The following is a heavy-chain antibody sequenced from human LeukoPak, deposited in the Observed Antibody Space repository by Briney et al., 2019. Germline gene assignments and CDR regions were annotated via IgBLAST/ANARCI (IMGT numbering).Heavy chain of an antibody. J-gene: IGHJ4*02. CDR1: GFSFSSYG. D-gene: IGHD3-10*01. V-gene: IGHV3-7*01. CDR2: IKQDGSEK. CDR3: ARAGQEWFGELGFDQ. Sequence: GGSLRLSCAASGFSFSSYGMSWVRQAPGKGLEWVANIKQDGSEKNYVESVKGRFTISRDNAKNSLYLQTNSLRAEDTAVYYCARAGQEWFGELGFDQWGQGTLVIVSS.